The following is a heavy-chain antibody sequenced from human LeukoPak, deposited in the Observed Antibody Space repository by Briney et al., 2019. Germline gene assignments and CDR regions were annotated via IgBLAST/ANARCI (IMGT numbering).Heavy chain of an antibody. CDR1: GYTFTGYY. Sequence: ASVKVSCKASGYTFTGYYMHWVRQAPGQGLEWMGWINPKSGGTNYAQKFQGRVTMTRDASIHTAYMELSRLRSDDTTVYYCAREEYGFDPWGQGTLVTVSS. CDR2: INPKSGGT. CDR3: AREEYGFDP. V-gene: IGHV1-2*02. J-gene: IGHJ5*02. D-gene: IGHD2-2*01.